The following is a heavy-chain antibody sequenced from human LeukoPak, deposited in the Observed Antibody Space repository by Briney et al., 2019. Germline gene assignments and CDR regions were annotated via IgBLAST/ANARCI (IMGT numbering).Heavy chain of an antibody. V-gene: IGHV4-34*01. CDR3: ARTITYYYDSSGYYADY. D-gene: IGHD3-22*01. Sequence: SETLSLTCAVYGGSFSGYYWSWIRQPPGKGLEWSGEINHSGSTNYNPSLKSRVTISVDTSKNQFSLELSSVTAADTAVYYCARTITYYYDSSGYYADYWGQGTLVTVSS. CDR2: INHSGST. CDR1: GGSFSGYY. J-gene: IGHJ4*02.